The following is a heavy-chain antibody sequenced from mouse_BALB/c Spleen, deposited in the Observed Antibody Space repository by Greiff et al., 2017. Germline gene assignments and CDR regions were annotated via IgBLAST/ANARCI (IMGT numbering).Heavy chain of an antibody. CDR2: IYPGNSDT. CDR1: GYTFTSYW. CDR3: TRSDYRYDGDWYFEV. D-gene: IGHD2-14*01. V-gene: IGHV1-5*01. Sequence: EVQLQQSGTVLARPGASVKMSCKASGYTFTSYWMHWVKQRPGQGLEWIGAIYPGNSDTSYNQKFKGKAKLTAVTSTSTAYMELSSLTNEDSAVYYCTRSDYRYDGDWYFEVWGAGTTVTVSS. J-gene: IGHJ1*01.